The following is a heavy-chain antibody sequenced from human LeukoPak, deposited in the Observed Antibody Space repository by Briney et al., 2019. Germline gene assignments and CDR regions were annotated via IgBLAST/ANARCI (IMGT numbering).Heavy chain of an antibody. CDR3: TTGITMVRGVIHLIDY. V-gene: IGHV3-15*01. J-gene: IGHJ4*02. CDR1: GFTFSSYV. Sequence: GGSLRLSCAASGFTFSSYVMTWVRQPPGKGLEWVGRIKSKTDGGTTDYAAPVKGRFTISRDDSKNTLYLQMNSLKTEDTAVYYCTTGITMVRGVIHLIDYWGQGTLVTVSS. CDR2: IKSKTDGGTT. D-gene: IGHD3-10*01.